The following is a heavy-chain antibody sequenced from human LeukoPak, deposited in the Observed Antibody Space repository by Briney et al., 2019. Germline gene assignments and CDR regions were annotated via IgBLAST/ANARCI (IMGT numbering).Heavy chain of an antibody. CDR2: IYSNNST. CDR3: AREDFWSGYYRYFDY. Sequence: PGGSLRLSCAASGFTVSSNYMSWVRQAPGKGLEWVSIIYSNNSTYYADSVKGRFTISRDNSKNTLYLQMNSLRAEDAAVYYCAREDFWSGYYRYFDYWGQGTLVTVSS. D-gene: IGHD3-3*01. J-gene: IGHJ4*02. V-gene: IGHV3-53*01. CDR1: GFTVSSNY.